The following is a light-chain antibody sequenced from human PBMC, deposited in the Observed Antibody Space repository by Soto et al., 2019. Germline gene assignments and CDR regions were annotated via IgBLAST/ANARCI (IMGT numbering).Light chain of an antibody. J-gene: IGKJ1*01. V-gene: IGKV3-11*01. CDR1: QSVSSS. CDR3: QQRYSWLRA. CDR2: SGD. Sequence: EVVVTQSPDTLSLSSGETATLYCRASQSVSSSVAWYQHKPGQPPRLVVYSGDKRAPGIPPRFRGSGSGTDCTLTISRLESDDFEIYYRQQRYSWLRAFGPGTKVDIK.